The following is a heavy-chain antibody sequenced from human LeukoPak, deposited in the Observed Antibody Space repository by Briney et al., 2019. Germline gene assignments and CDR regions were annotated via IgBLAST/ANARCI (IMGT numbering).Heavy chain of an antibody. D-gene: IGHD5-24*01. CDR1: GGTFSSYA. J-gene: IGHJ3*02. CDR2: ISAYTGNT. V-gene: IGHV1-18*01. CDR3: ARDLMASGAFDI. Sequence: ASVKVSCKASGGTFSSYAISWVRQAPGQGLEWMGWISAYTGNTNYAKKFQGRVTMTTDTSTSTAYMELRSLRSDDTAVYYCARDLMASGAFDIWGQGTMVTVSS.